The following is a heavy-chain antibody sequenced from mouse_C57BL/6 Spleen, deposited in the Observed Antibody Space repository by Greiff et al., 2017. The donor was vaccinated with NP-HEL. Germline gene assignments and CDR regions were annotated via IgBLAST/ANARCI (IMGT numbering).Heavy chain of an antibody. J-gene: IGHJ4*01. Sequence: EVQLQQSGPELVKPGDSVKISCKASGYSFTGYFMNWVMQSHGKSLEWIGRINPYNGDTFYNQKFKGKATLTVDKSSSTAHLELRSLTSEDSAVYYCAGTSATVVAGGYYAMDYWGQGTSVTVSS. CDR1: GYSFTGYF. V-gene: IGHV1-20*01. CDR3: AGTSATVVAGGYYAMDY. D-gene: IGHD1-1*01. CDR2: INPYNGDT.